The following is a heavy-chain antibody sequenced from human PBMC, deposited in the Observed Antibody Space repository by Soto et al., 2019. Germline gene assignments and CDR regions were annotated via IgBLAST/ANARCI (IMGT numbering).Heavy chain of an antibody. CDR3: ARIDYDFWSGYSWIDP. CDR1: GFSLSNARMG. J-gene: IGHJ5*02. V-gene: IGHV2-26*01. CDR2: IFSNDEK. D-gene: IGHD3-3*01. Sequence: GSGPTLVNPTETLTLTCTVSGFSLSNARMGVSWIRQPPGKALEWLAHIFSNDEKSYSTSLKSRLTISKDPSKSQVVLTMTNMDPVDTATYYCARIDYDFWSGYSWIDPWGQGTLVTVSS.